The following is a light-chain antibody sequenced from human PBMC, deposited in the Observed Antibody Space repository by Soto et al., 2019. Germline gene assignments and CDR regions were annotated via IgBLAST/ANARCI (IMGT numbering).Light chain of an antibody. V-gene: IGKV3-20*01. CDR1: QSVGSNY. J-gene: IGKJ5*01. Sequence: IVLTQSPGTLSLSPGERATLSCRASQSVGSNYLAWYQQQPGQAPRLLIFGASNRATGIPDRFSGSGFGTDFTLTISRLGPEDFVVYYCQQNGSLPITFGQGTRLEIK. CDR3: QQNGSLPIT. CDR2: GAS.